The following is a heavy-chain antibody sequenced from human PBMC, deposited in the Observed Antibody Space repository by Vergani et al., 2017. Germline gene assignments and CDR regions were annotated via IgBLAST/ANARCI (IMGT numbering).Heavy chain of an antibody. Sequence: QVQLVESGGGVVQPGGSLRLSCAASGFSFSTYCMHWVRQAPGRGLEWVAFLRYDGSNEYYGDAVKGRFIISRDNSKNMLSLEMHSLRPEDTAVYYCANSYCSSRSCYAFYGMEVWGQGTTVTVSS. CDR3: ANSYCSSRSCYAFYGMEV. D-gene: IGHD2-2*01. CDR2: LRYDGSNE. V-gene: IGHV3-30*02. J-gene: IGHJ6*02. CDR1: GFSFSTYC.